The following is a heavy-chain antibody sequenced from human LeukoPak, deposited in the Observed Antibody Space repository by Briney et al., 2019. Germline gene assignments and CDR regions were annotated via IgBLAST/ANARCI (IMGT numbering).Heavy chain of an antibody. CDR3: GKDEQGFGMQTSH. Sequence: GGSLRLSCAASGFDFGSYAVSWVRQAPGKGLEWVSAITGSSGSTYYADSVKGRFTVSRDNPRDTLYLQMNSLRVEDTAVYYCGKDEQGFGMQTSHWGQGTLVTVSS. CDR2: ITGSSGST. V-gene: IGHV3-23*01. J-gene: IGHJ4*02. D-gene: IGHD1-14*01. CDR1: GFDFGSYA.